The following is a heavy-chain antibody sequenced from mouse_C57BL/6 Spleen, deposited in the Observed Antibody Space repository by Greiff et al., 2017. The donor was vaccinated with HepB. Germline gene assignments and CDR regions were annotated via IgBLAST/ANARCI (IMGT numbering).Heavy chain of an antibody. CDR1: GYAFSSYW. CDR3: ARRDSSGYKYFDY. CDR2: IYPGDGDT. V-gene: IGHV1-80*01. J-gene: IGHJ2*01. Sequence: QVQLQQSGAELVKPGASVKISCKASGYAFSSYWMNWVKQRPGKGLEWIGQIYPGDGDTNYNGKFKGKATLTADKSSSTAYMQLSSLTSEDSAVYFCARRDSSGYKYFDYWGQGTTLTVSS. D-gene: IGHD3-2*02.